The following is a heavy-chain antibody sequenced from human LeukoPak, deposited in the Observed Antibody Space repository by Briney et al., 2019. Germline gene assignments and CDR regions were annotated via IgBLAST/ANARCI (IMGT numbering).Heavy chain of an antibody. D-gene: IGHD3-10*01. J-gene: IGHJ4*01. CDR2: IKEDGSDK. CDR3: VRDDRAMVRGVPDY. CDR1: GFAFSSYW. Sequence: PGGFLRLSCAASGFAFSSYWMDWVRQAPGKGLEWVANIKEDGSDKYYGDSVKGRFTISRDNAKNSLYLQMDSLRAEDTALYYCVRDDRAMVRGVPDYWGQEPWSPSPQ. V-gene: IGHV3-7*03.